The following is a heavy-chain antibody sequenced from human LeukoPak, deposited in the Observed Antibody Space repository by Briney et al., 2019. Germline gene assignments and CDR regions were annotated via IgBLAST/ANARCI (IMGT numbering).Heavy chain of an antibody. Sequence: PGGSLRLSCAASGFTFSSYSMLWVRQAPGKGLEWVSYISSSSSTIYYADSVKGRFTISRDNAKNSLYLQMNSLRAEDTAVYYCARDSSSWGENIWFDPWGQGTLVTVSS. CDR2: ISSSSSTI. D-gene: IGHD6-13*01. V-gene: IGHV3-48*04. CDR3: ARDSSSWGENIWFDP. CDR1: GFTFSSYS. J-gene: IGHJ5*02.